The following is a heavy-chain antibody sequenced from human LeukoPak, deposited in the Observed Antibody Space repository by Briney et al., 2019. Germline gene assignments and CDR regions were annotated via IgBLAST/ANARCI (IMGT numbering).Heavy chain of an antibody. CDR2: INSDGINT. CDR1: EFTFSTYC. Sequence: GSLRLSCAASEFTFSTYCMHWVRQASGKGLVWVSRINSDGINTDYADSVKGRFTISRDNAKNTLYMQMNSLRVDDTAVYYCVREASGVSSSAFDVWGQGTMVTVSS. CDR3: VREASGVSSSAFDV. D-gene: IGHD1-26*01. V-gene: IGHV3-74*01. J-gene: IGHJ3*01.